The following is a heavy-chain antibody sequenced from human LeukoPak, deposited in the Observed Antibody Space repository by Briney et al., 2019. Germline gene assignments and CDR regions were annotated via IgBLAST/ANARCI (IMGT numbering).Heavy chain of an antibody. D-gene: IGHD4-23*01. CDR2: INHSGST. CDR1: GGSFSGYY. Sequence: PSETLSLTCAVYGGSFSGYYWSWIRQPPGKGLEWIGEINHSGSTNYNPSLKSRVTISVDTSKNQFSLKLSSVTAADTAVYYCARGVNLAPHYFDYWGQGTLVTVSS. CDR3: ARGVNLAPHYFDY. J-gene: IGHJ4*02. V-gene: IGHV4-34*01.